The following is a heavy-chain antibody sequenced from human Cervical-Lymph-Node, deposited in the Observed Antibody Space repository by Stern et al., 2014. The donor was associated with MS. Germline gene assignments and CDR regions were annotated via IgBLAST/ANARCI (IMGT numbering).Heavy chain of an antibody. J-gene: IGHJ6*02. CDR3: ARDHFTSSLDV. Sequence: VHLVESGPGLVKPSQTLSLTCTVSGGSISSDNYYWTWIRQHPGKGLEWIGHIYYSGTTYYHPLLKSRVSITVNTSQTLFSLRLSSVTAAYTAVYYWARDHFTSSLDVWGQGTTVTVS. V-gene: IGHV4-31*03. CDR1: GGSISSDNYY. CDR2: IYYSGTT. D-gene: IGHD2-2*01.